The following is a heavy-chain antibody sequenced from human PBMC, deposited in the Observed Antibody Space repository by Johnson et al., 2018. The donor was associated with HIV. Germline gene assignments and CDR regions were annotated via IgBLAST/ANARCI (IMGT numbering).Heavy chain of an antibody. J-gene: IGHJ3*02. CDR2: ISSSGTTI. D-gene: IGHD2-15*01. Sequence: QVQLVESGGGLVTPGGSLRLSCVASGFTFSDYYMSWIRQAPGKGLEWVSYISSSGTTIYSADSVQGRLTTSRDNAKNSLYLQMNSMRAEDTAVYYCARSKDCSVGTCPDAFDIWGQGTLVMVSS. CDR1: GFTFSDYY. V-gene: IGHV3-11*04. CDR3: ARSKDCSVGTCPDAFDI.